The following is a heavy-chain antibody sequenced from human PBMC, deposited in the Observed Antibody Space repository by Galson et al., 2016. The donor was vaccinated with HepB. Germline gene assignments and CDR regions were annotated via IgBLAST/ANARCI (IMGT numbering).Heavy chain of an antibody. D-gene: IGHD6-19*01. CDR3: AKSQPGYSSGWYTLPIDAFDI. J-gene: IGHJ3*02. CDR1: GFTFSSYA. CDR2: ISGSGYNT. V-gene: IGHV3-23*01. Sequence: SLRLSCAASGFTFSSYAMSRVRQAPGKGLEWVSTISGSGYNTYYADSVKGRITISRDNSKNTLYLQMNSPRAEDTAVYYCAKSQPGYSSGWYTLPIDAFDIWGQGTMVTVSS.